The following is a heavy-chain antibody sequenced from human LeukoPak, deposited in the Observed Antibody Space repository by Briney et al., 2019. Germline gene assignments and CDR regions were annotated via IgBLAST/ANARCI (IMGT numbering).Heavy chain of an antibody. CDR2: ISGSGGST. V-gene: IGHV3-23*01. CDR3: AKDRSYYDSSGYYRNDY. J-gene: IGHJ4*02. Sequence: PGGSLRLSCAASDFSFITYAMSWVRQAPGKGLEWVSTISGSGGSTYYADSVKGRFTISRDNSKNTLYLQMNSLRAEDTAVYYCAKDRSYYDSSGYYRNDYWGQGTLVTVSS. D-gene: IGHD3-22*01. CDR1: DFSFITYA.